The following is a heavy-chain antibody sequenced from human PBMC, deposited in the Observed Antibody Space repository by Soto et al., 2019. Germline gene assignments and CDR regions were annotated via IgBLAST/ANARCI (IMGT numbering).Heavy chain of an antibody. CDR1: GFTFSSFW. Sequence: GGSLRLSCAASGFTFSSFWMHWVRQAPGKGLVWVSRINKDGSRINYADSVKGRFTISRDNAENKLYLQMNSLRAEDTALYYCVRDGWAVAENWGQGTRVTVSS. D-gene: IGHD6-19*01. CDR3: VRDGWAVAEN. V-gene: IGHV3-74*01. J-gene: IGHJ4*02. CDR2: INKDGSRI.